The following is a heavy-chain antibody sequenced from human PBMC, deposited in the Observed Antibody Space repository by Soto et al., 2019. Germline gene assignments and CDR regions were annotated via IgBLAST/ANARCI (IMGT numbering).Heavy chain of an antibody. V-gene: IGHV3-48*02. CDR1: GFTFSSYS. Sequence: EVQLVESGGGLVQPGGSLRLSCAASGFTFSSYSMNCVRQAPGKGLEWVSYISSSSSTIYYADSVKGRFTISRDNAKNSLYLQMNSLRDEDTAVYYCARPEYSSSSYGMDVWGQGITVTVSS. D-gene: IGHD6-6*01. J-gene: IGHJ6*02. CDR3: ARPEYSSSSYGMDV. CDR2: ISSSSSTI.